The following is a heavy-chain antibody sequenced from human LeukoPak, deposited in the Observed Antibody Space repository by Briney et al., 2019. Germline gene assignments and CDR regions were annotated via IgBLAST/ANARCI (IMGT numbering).Heavy chain of an antibody. CDR2: ISSSSSYI. J-gene: IGHJ5*02. Sequence: GGSLRLSCAASGFTFSSYSMNWVRQAPGKGLEWVSSISSSSSYIYYADSVKGRFTISRDNAKNSLYLQMNSLRAEDTAVYYCAREGVDCSSTSCYTGNWFDPWGQGTLVTVSS. CDR1: GFTFSSYS. D-gene: IGHD2-2*02. CDR3: AREGVDCSSTSCYTGNWFDP. V-gene: IGHV3-21*01.